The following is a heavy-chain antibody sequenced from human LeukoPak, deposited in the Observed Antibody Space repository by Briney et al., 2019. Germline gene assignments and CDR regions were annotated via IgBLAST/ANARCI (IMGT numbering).Heavy chain of an antibody. D-gene: IGHD5-18*01. CDR2: IFYSGST. V-gene: IGHV4-61*01. CDR1: GGSVSSGSYY. CDR3: AGGQRQYGYGYYLDY. J-gene: IGHJ4*02. Sequence: SETLSLTCTVSGGSVSSGSYYWSWIRQPPGKGLEWIGYIFYSGSTNYNPSLKSRVTIPVDTSKNQFSLKLSSVTAADTAVYYCAGGQRQYGYGYYLDYWGQGTLVTVSS.